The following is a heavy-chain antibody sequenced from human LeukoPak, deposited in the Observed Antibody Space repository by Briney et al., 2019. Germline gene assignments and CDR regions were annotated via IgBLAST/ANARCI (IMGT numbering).Heavy chain of an antibody. CDR3: ARDPTLPEPDTAMVIWGPGYFDY. CDR1: GFTFSSYA. Sequence: PGGSLRLSCAASGFTFSSYAMSWVRQAPGKGLEWVSAISGSGGSTYYADSVKGRFTISRDNSKNTLYLQMNSLRAEDTAVYYCARDPTLPEPDTAMVIWGPGYFDYWSQGTLVTVSS. V-gene: IGHV3-23*01. D-gene: IGHD5-18*01. J-gene: IGHJ4*02. CDR2: ISGSGGST.